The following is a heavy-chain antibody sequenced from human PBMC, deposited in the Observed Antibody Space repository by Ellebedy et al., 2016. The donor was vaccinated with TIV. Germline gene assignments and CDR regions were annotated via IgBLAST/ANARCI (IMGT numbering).Heavy chain of an antibody. V-gene: IGHV3-66*01. D-gene: IGHD3-10*01. CDR2: IYSGGST. Sequence: GGSLSLSCASSGFTVSINYICCVRQAPGKGLEWVSVIYSGGSTYYADSVKGRFTISRDNSKNTLYLQMNSLRAEDTAVYYCARGGYGWDYWGQGTLVTVSS. CDR3: ARGGYGWDY. J-gene: IGHJ4*02. CDR1: GFTVSINY.